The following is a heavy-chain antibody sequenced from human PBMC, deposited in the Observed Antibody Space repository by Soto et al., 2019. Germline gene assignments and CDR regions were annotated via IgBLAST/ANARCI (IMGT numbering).Heavy chain of an antibody. J-gene: IGHJ4*02. Sequence: SETLSLTCTVSGGSISRSSDYWGWIRQPPGKGLEWIGSIYYSGSTYYNPSLKSRVTISVDTSKNQFSLKLSSVTAADTAVYYCARARGLVAITDYWGQGTLVTVSS. CDR1: GGSISRSSDY. CDR3: ARARGLVAITDY. D-gene: IGHD2-8*02. V-gene: IGHV4-39*01. CDR2: IYYSGST.